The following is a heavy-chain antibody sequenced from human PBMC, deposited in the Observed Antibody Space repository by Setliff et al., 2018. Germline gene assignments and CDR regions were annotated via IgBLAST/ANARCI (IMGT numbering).Heavy chain of an antibody. CDR2: IFYSGSA. CDR1: GGSISPYY. V-gene: IGHV4-59*08. D-gene: IGHD3-22*01. Sequence: SETLSLTCSVSGGSISPYYWIWIRQSPGKGLEWIGYIFYSGSARYNPSLESRVTMSVDTSKNQISLKLTSVTAAGTAVYYCARQDRFYDRSVFVEYFQHWGQVALVTVSS. J-gene: IGHJ1*01. CDR3: ARQDRFYDRSVFVEYFQH.